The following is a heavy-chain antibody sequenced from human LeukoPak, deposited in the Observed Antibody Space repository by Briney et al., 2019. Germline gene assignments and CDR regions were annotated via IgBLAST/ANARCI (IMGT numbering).Heavy chain of an antibody. CDR3: ARTIAVAGTGDY. D-gene: IGHD6-19*01. J-gene: IGHJ4*02. CDR2: INPNSGGT. Sequence: ASVKVSCKASGYTFTGYYMHWVRQAPGQGLEWMGWINPNSGGTNYAQKFQGRVTMTRDTSIGTAYMELSRPRSDDTAVYYCARTIAVAGTGDYWGQGTLVTVSS. V-gene: IGHV1-2*02. CDR1: GYTFTGYY.